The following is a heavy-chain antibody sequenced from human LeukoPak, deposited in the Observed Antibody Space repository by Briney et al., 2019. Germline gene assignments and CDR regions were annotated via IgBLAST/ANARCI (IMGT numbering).Heavy chain of an antibody. V-gene: IGHV4-34*01. CDR1: GGSFSGYY. D-gene: IGHD3-9*01. Sequence: SETLSLTCAVYGGSFSGYYWSWIRQPPGKGLEWIGEINHSGSTNYNPSLKSRVTISVNTSKNQFSLKLSSVTAADTAVYYCARGLVLRYFDWLSPDAFDIWGQGTMVTVSS. CDR3: ARGLVLRYFDWLSPDAFDI. CDR2: INHSGST. J-gene: IGHJ3*02.